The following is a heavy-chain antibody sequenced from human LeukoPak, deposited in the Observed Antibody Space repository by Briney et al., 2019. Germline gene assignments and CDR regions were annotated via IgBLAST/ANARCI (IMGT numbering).Heavy chain of an antibody. V-gene: IGHV4-39*07. CDR2: IYYSGST. D-gene: IGHD5-24*01. CDR1: GGSITSSSYY. CDR3: ARSRDGENWFDP. J-gene: IGHJ5*02. Sequence: PSETLSLTCTVSGGSITSSSYYWGWLRQPPGKGLEWIGSIYYSGSTYYKPSLKSRVTISVDTSKNQFSLKLSSVTAADTAVYYCARSRDGENWFDPWGQGTLVTVSS.